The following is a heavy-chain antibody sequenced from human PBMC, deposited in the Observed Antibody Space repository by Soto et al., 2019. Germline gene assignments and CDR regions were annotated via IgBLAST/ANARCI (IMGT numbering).Heavy chain of an antibody. J-gene: IGHJ4*02. Sequence: GGSLRLSCAASGFTFDDYAMHWVRQAPGKGLEWVSGISWNSGSIGYADSVKGRFTISRDIAKNSLFLQMNSLRAEDTALYYCAKAMHRNGWFGFDSWDQEPQVTVSS. CDR1: GFTFDDYA. D-gene: IGHD3-10*01. V-gene: IGHV3-9*01. CDR3: AKAMHRNGWFGFDS. CDR2: ISWNSGSI.